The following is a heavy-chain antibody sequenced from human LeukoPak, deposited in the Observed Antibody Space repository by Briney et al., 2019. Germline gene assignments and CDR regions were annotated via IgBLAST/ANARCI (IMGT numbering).Heavy chain of an antibody. Sequence: PSETLSLTCTVSGGSIISYYWSWIRQPPGKGLEWIGYIYYSGTTNYNPSLKSRVTISVDTSKNQFSLKVNSVTAADTAVYYCARAVKYYYDRSDEYFDYWGQGTLVTVSS. CDR1: GGSIISYY. D-gene: IGHD3-22*01. CDR3: ARAVKYYYDRSDEYFDY. J-gene: IGHJ4*02. CDR2: IYYSGTT. V-gene: IGHV4-59*01.